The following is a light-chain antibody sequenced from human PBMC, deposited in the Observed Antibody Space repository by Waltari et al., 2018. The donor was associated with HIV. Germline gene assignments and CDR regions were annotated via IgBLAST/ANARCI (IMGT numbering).Light chain of an antibody. J-gene: IGKJ3*01. CDR3: QQSYSTPPFT. Sequence: DIQMTQSPSSLSASVGDRVTITFRASESISSYLNWFQQKTGKAPKLLIYAASSLQSGVPSRFSGSVSGTDFTLTISSLQPEDFATYYCQQSYSTPPFTFGPGTKVDIK. CDR1: ESISSY. CDR2: AAS. V-gene: IGKV1-39*01.